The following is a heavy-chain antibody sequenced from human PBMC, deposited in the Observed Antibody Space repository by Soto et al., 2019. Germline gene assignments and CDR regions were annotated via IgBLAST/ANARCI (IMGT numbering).Heavy chain of an antibody. CDR1: GFTFSSYA. V-gene: IGHV3-23*01. J-gene: IGHJ6*02. CDR3: AKGAYDFWSGYYGYYYYGMDV. Sequence: VGSLRLSCAASGFTFSSYAISWVRQAPGKGLEWVSAISGTGGSTFYADSVKGRFTISRDNSKNTLYLQLNSLRAEDTALYYCAKGAYDFWSGYYGYYYYGMDVWGQGTTVTVSS. D-gene: IGHD3-3*01. CDR2: ISGTGGST.